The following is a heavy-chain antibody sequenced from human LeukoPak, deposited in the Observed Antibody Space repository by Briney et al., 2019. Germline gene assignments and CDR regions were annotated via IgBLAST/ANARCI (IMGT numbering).Heavy chain of an antibody. CDR2: INHSGST. Sequence: SETLSLTCAVYGGSFSGYYWSWIRQPPGKGLEWSGEINHSGSTNYNPSLKGRGTISVDTSKNQSSLKPSSVTAADTAVYYCARGLELSSSSYGMDVWGQGTTVTVSS. V-gene: IGHV4-34*01. CDR1: GGSFSGYY. D-gene: IGHD6-13*01. CDR3: ARGLELSSSSYGMDV. J-gene: IGHJ6*02.